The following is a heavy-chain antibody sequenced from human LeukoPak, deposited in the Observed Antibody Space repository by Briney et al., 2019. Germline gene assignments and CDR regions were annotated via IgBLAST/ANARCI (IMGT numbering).Heavy chain of an antibody. D-gene: IGHD3-10*01. Sequence: PSETLSLTCTVPGGSISSSSYYWGWIRQPPGKGLEWIGSIYYSGSTYYNPSLKSRVTISVDTSKNQFSLKLSSVTAADTAVYYCARIVTGRYYALHYFDYWGQGTLVTVSS. CDR3: ARIVTGRYYALHYFDY. J-gene: IGHJ4*02. V-gene: IGHV4-39*07. CDR2: IYYSGST. CDR1: GGSISSSSYY.